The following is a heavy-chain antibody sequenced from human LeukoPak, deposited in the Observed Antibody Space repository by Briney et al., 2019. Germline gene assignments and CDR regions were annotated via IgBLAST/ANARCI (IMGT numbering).Heavy chain of an antibody. CDR1: GFTFSSSA. J-gene: IGHJ4*02. Sequence: ASVKVSCKASGFTFSSSAMQWVRQARGQRLEWIGWIVVGSGNTNYAQKFQESVTITRDMSTSTAYMELSSLRSEDTAVYYCAASVYYYGSGSYYPFDYWGQGTLVTVSS. D-gene: IGHD3-10*01. V-gene: IGHV1-58*02. CDR3: AASVYYYGSGSYYPFDY. CDR2: IVVGSGNT.